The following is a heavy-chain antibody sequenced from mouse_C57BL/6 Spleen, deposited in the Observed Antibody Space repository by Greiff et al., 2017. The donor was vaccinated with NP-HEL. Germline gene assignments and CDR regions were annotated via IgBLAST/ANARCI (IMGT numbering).Heavy chain of an antibody. J-gene: IGHJ2*01. Sequence: VQLQQPGAELVMPGASVKLSCKASGYTFTSYWMHWVKQRPGQGLEWIGEIDPSDSYTNYNQKFKGKSTLTVDKSSSTAYMQLSSLTSEDSAVYYCARGGLGRYYFDYWGQGTTLTVSS. V-gene: IGHV1-69*01. CDR3: ARGGLGRYYFDY. D-gene: IGHD4-1*01. CDR1: GYTFTSYW. CDR2: IDPSDSYT.